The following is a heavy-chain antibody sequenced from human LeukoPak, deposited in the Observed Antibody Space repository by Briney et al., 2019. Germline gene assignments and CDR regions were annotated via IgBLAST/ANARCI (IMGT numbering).Heavy chain of an antibody. Sequence: SETLSLTCTVSGGSISSSSYYWGWIRQPPGKGLEWIGYIYYSGSTNYKPSLKSRVTISVDTSKNQFSLKLNSVTAADTAVYYCARVYYGRSYDYWYFDLWGRGTLVTVSS. J-gene: IGHJ2*01. CDR3: ARVYYGRSYDYWYFDL. CDR1: GGSISSSSYY. CDR2: IYYSGST. V-gene: IGHV4-61*05. D-gene: IGHD3-10*01.